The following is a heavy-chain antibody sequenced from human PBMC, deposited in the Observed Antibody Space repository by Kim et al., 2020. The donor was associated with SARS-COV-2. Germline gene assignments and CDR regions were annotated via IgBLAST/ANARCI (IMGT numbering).Heavy chain of an antibody. V-gene: IGHV1-8*01. D-gene: IGHD6-13*01. CDR3: ARRYSSSWYTDY. J-gene: IGHJ4*02. Sequence: GYAQKFQGRVTMTRNTSISTAYMELSSLRSEDTAVYYWARRYSSSWYTDYWGQGTLVTVSS.